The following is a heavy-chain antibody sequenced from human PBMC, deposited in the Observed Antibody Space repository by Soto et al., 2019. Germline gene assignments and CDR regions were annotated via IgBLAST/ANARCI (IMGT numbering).Heavy chain of an antibody. CDR1: GYTFTGYY. CDR2: INPNSGGT. J-gene: IGHJ6*02. Sequence: ASVKVSCKASGYTFTGYYMHWVRQAPGQGLEWMGWINPNSGGTNYAQKFQGRVTMTRDTSISTAYMELSRLRSDDTAVYYCARGYSSGWYEDYYYGMDLWGQGTTVTVSS. D-gene: IGHD6-19*01. CDR3: ARGYSSGWYEDYYYGMDL. V-gene: IGHV1-2*02.